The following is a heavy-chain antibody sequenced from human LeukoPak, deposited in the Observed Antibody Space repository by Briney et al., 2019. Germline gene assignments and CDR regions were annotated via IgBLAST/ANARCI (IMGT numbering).Heavy chain of an antibody. J-gene: IGHJ4*02. D-gene: IGHD1-7*01. CDR3: AREGITGTTGFDY. V-gene: IGHV4-34*01. CDR2: INHSGST. Sequence: SETLSLTCAVYGGSFSGYYWSWIRQPPGKGLEWIGEINHSGSTNYNPSLKSRVTISVDTSKNQFSLKLSSVTAADTAVYYRAREGITGTTGFDYWGQGTLVTVSS. CDR1: GGSFSGYY.